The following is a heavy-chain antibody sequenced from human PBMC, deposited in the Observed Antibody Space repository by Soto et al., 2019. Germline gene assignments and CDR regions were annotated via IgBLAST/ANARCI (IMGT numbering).Heavy chain of an antibody. V-gene: IGHV4-59*01. CDR1: GGSISSYY. CDR3: ARVTVGEWELLGVYAFDI. CDR2: IYYSGST. J-gene: IGHJ3*02. Sequence: QVQLQESGPGLVKPSETLSLTCTVSGGSISSYYWSWIRQPPGKGLEWIGYIYYSGSTNYNPSLKSRVTISVDTSKNQFSLKLSSVTAADTAVYYCARVTVGEWELLGVYAFDIWGQGTMVTVSS. D-gene: IGHD1-26*01.